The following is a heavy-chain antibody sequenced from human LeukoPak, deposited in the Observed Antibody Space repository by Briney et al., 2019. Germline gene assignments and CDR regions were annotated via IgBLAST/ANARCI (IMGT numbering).Heavy chain of an antibody. J-gene: IGHJ4*02. CDR2: IKPNSGDT. Sequence: ASVKVSCKASGGTFSSYAISWVRQAPGQGLEWMGWIKPNSGDTIYAQKFQGRVTMTRDTSISTAYMELSRLRSDDTAVYYCARRPLVYSSSFDYWGQGTLVTVSS. V-gene: IGHV1-2*02. D-gene: IGHD6-13*01. CDR3: ARRPLVYSSSFDY. CDR1: GGTFSSYA.